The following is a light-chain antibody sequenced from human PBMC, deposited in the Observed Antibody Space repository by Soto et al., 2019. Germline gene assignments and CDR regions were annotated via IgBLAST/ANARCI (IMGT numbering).Light chain of an antibody. Sequence: EIVLTQSPGTLSLSPGERATLSCRASQTVTNNYLAWYQQKPGQAPRLLIYGASRRATGIPDRFIGSGSGTDYTLTISIMQLHHFAVDSCHQCSYSSLTFGGGTKVEIK. J-gene: IGKJ4*01. CDR2: GAS. CDR1: QTVTNNY. V-gene: IGKV3-20*01. CDR3: HQCSYSSLT.